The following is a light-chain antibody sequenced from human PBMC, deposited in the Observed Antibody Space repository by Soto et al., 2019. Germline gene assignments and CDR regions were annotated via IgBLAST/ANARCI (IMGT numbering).Light chain of an antibody. CDR1: QSISNY. V-gene: IGKV1-39*01. Sequence: DIQMTQSPSSLSASVGDRVTITCRASQSISNYLNWYQQKQGKAPKLLMYAASSLQSGVPSRFGGSGSGTDFTLTISSLQPEDFATYYCQQSYSTPRPFGQGTKVEIK. CDR2: AAS. CDR3: QQSYSTPRP. J-gene: IGKJ1*01.